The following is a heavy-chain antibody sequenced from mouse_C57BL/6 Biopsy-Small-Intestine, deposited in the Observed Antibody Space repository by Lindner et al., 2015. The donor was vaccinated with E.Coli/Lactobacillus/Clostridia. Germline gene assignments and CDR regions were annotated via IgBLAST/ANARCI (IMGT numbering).Heavy chain of an antibody. J-gene: IGHJ2*01. D-gene: IGHD2-3*01. V-gene: IGHV1-82*01. CDR3: ARGGYYNYFDY. Sequence: VQLQESGPELVKPGASVKISCRASGHAFSSSWMNWVKQRPGKGLEWIGRIYPRHGDTDYSGRFKGKATLTADKSSSTAYMQPSSLTSEDSAVYFCARGGYYNYFDYWGQGTTLTVSS. CDR1: GHAFSSSW. CDR2: IYPRHGDT.